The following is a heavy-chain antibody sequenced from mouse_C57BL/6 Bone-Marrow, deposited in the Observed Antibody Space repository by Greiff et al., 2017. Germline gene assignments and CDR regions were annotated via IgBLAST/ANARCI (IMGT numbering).Heavy chain of an antibody. CDR2: IRNKANGYTT. CDR1: GFTFTDYY. V-gene: IGHV7-3*01. D-gene: IGHD1-1*01. J-gene: IGHJ3*01. Sequence: EVQGVESGGGLVQPGGSLSLSCAASGFTFTDYYMSWVRQPPGKALEWLGFIRNKANGYTTEYSASVKGRFTISRDNSHSILYLQMNALRAEDSATYYCARYMKGYYGSREGFAYWGQGTLVTVSA. CDR3: ARYMKGYYGSREGFAY.